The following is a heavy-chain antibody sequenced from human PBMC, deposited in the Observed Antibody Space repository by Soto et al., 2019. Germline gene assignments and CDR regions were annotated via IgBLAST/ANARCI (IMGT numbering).Heavy chain of an antibody. CDR2: IYHSWTF. V-gene: IGHV4-30-2*01. J-gene: IGHJ5*02. CDR3: ARAQFYSGSGNYNNLMFDA. D-gene: IGHD3-10*01. Sequence: QLQLQESGSGLVKPSETLSLTCAVSGGSIGGVGYSWSWIRQPPGGGLEWIGYIYHSWTFLKSPSLKTRLTMSLDMSNNQFSLTLNSMTAADTAVYYCARAQFYSGSGNYNNLMFDAWGQGIQVTVSS. CDR1: GGSIGGVGYS.